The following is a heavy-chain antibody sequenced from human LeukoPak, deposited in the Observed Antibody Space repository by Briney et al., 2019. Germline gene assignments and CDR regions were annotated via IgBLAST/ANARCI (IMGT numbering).Heavy chain of an antibody. J-gene: IGHJ3*02. D-gene: IGHD5-18*01. V-gene: IGHV4-39*07. CDR3: ATLPDSYHLDAFDI. CDR2: IYYSGST. Sequence: SETLSLTCTVSGGSISSSSYSWGWIRQPPGKGLEWIGSIYYSGSTYYNPSLKSRVTISVDTSKNQFSLKLSSVTAADTAVYYCATLPDSYHLDAFDIWGQGTMVTVSS. CDR1: GGSISSSSYS.